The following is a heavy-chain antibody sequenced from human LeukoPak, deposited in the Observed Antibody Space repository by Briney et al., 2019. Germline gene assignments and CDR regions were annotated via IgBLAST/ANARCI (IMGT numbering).Heavy chain of an antibody. D-gene: IGHD6-13*01. CDR2: ISYEGTNN. V-gene: IGHV3-30*04. Sequence: GRALGISCAASGITFSWFALHRGRPGPGKGGEWVAVISYEGTNNHYVDSVKGRFTVSRDNSRNTLYLQMDSLSTEDTAVYYCARDRVAAADLDYWGQGTLVTVSS. J-gene: IGHJ4*02. CDR3: ARDRVAAADLDY. CDR1: GITFSWFA.